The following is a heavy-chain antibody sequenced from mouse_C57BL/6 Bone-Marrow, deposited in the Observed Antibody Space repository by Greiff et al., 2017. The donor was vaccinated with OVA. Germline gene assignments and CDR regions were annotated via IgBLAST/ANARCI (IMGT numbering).Heavy chain of an antibody. J-gene: IGHJ4*01. D-gene: IGHD3-2*02. CDR3: ARVTAQALYAMDY. CDR2: IWTGGGT. Sequence: VKLVESGPGLVAPSQSLSITCTVSGFSLTSYAISWVRQPPGKGLEWLGVIWTGGGTNYNSALKSRLSISKDNSKSQVFLKMNSLQPDDTARYYCARVTAQALYAMDYWGQGTSVTVSS. CDR1: GFSLTSYA. V-gene: IGHV2-9-1*01.